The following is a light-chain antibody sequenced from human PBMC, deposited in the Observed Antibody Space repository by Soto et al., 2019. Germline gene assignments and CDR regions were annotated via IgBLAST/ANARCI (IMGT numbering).Light chain of an antibody. Sequence: QPVLTQPRSVSGSPGQSVAISCTGTNSDVGGYNYVSWYQQHPGKAPKLMIYDVRERPSGVPDRFSGSKSGNTASLTISGLQAEDEADYYCCSYAGSYTLIFGGGTKLTVL. CDR2: DVR. V-gene: IGLV2-11*01. CDR3: CSYAGSYTLI. J-gene: IGLJ2*01. CDR1: NSDVGGYNY.